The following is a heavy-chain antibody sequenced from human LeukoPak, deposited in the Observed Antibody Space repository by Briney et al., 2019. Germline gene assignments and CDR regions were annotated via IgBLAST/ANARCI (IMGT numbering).Heavy chain of an antibody. V-gene: IGHV1-2*06. Sequence: GASVKVSCKASGYTFTGYYMYWVRQAPGQGLEWMGRINPNSGGTDYAQNFRGRVTMTRDTSISTAYMELSRLRSDDTAVYYCARGYCSGGTCYLVENWFDPWGQGTLVTLSS. CDR3: ARGYCSGGTCYLVENWFDP. D-gene: IGHD2-15*01. J-gene: IGHJ5*02. CDR1: GYTFTGYY. CDR2: INPNSGGT.